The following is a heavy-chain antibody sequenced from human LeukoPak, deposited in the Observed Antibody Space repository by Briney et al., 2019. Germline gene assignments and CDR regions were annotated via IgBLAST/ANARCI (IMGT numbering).Heavy chain of an antibody. Sequence: SETLSLTCTVSDGSISSYYWSWIRQPPGKGLEWIGYIYYSGSTTCNPSLKNRVTISVDTSKNQFSLKLRSVTAADTAVYYCASGTYYYFDFWGQGTLVTVSS. J-gene: IGHJ4*02. V-gene: IGHV4-59*08. CDR2: IYYSGST. CDR1: DGSISSYY. CDR3: ASGTYYYFDF. D-gene: IGHD1-26*01.